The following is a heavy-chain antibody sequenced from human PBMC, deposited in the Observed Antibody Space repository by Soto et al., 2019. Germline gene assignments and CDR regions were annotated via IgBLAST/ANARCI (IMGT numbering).Heavy chain of an antibody. Sequence: GKGLEWIGEINHSGSTNYNPSLKSRVTISVDTSKNQFSLKLSSVTAADIVFQAEDGRRDVLSVSAFLLNRSSDL. CDR2: INHSGST. V-gene: IGHV4-34*01. CDR3: DGRRDVLSVSAFLLNRSSDL. J-gene: IGHJ2*01. D-gene: IGHD3-10*02.